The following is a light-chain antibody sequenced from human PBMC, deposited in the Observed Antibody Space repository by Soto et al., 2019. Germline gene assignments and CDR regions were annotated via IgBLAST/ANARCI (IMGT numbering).Light chain of an antibody. CDR3: QQYNNWLRT. CDR1: QSVSSN. CDR2: GAS. Sequence: IVMTQSPATLSVSPGVRATLSCRASQSVSSNLAWYQQKPGQAPRLLIYGASTRATSIPARFSGSGSGTQFTLTISSLQSEDFAVYYCQQYNNWLRTFGQGTKVEIK. J-gene: IGKJ1*01. V-gene: IGKV3-15*01.